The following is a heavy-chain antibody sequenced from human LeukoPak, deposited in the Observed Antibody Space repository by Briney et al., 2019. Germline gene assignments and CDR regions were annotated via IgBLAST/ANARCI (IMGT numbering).Heavy chain of an antibody. D-gene: IGHD1-26*01. CDR2: INHSGNI. CDR3: ARDEVGAAH. Sequence: SETLSLTCAVYGGSFSVYYWSWIRQPPGKGLEWIGEINHSGNINYNPSLKSRVTISIDTSKNQFSLKPSSVTAADTAVYYCARDEVGAAHWGQGTLVTVSS. V-gene: IGHV4-34*01. CDR1: GGSFSVYY. J-gene: IGHJ4*02.